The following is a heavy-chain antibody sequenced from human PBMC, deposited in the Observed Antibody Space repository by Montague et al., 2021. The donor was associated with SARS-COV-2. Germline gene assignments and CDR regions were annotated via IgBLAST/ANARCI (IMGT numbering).Heavy chain of an antibody. J-gene: IGHJ6*03. CDR2: IHHGGST. V-gene: IGHV4-34*01. D-gene: IGHD3-10*01. CDR3: ARLGDGVVPSPILGVGPYYAYYYMDV. Sequence: SETLSLTCAVHGGSFSTYSWNWIRQPPGKGLEWIGEIHHGGSTNYNPPLKSRVTISAGTSKNQFSLKLTSVAAADTAVYYCARLGDGVVPSPILGVGPYYAYYYMDVWGKGTTVTVSS. CDR1: GGSFSTYS.